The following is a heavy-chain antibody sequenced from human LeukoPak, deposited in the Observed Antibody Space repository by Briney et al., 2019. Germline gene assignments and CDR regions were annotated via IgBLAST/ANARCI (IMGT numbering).Heavy chain of an antibody. CDR2: IRFDGTIK. CDR3: AKGGPLDCSDIKCYPGFDP. J-gene: IGHJ5*02. V-gene: IGHV3-30*02. D-gene: IGHD2-15*01. Sequence: GGSLRLSCAASGFTFRTYGMHWVRQAPDKGLDWVAFIRFDGTIKNYADSVRGRFSISRDNSRDTVYLEMNSLRPEDTAMYYCAKGGPLDCSDIKCYPGFDPWGQGTLVTVSS. CDR1: GFTFRTYG.